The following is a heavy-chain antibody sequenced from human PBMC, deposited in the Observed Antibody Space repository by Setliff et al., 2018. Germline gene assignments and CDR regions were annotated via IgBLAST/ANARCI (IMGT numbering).Heavy chain of an antibody. D-gene: IGHD6-25*01. CDR2: ISPYSDYI. CDR1: TFTLGTYS. Sequence: SGGSLRLSCAASTFTLGTYSMHWVRQAPGKGLAWVSSISPYSDYIYYADSVKGRFTISRDNAKNSLYLQMNSLGAEDTAVYFCARSPANGGHDAFDVWGQGTMVTVS. V-gene: IGHV3-21*06. CDR3: ARSPANGGHDAFDV. J-gene: IGHJ3*01.